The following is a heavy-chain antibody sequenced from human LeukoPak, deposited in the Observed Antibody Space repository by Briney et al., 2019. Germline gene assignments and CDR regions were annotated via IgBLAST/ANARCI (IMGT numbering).Heavy chain of an antibody. CDR2: IYNNGNT. CDR1: GGSISSYY. J-gene: IGHJ4*02. CDR3: ARERIHYYDSSGYYYFDY. V-gene: IGHV4-4*08. D-gene: IGHD3-22*01. Sequence: SETLSLTCTVSGGSISSYYWSWVRQPPGKGLEWIGYIYNNGNTNYNPSLKSRVTISVDTSKNQFSLKLSSVTAAETVVCYCARERIHYYDSSGYYYFDYWGQGTLATVSS.